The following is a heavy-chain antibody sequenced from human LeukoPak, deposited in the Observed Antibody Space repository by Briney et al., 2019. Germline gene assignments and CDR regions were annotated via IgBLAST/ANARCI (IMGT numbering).Heavy chain of an antibody. V-gene: IGHV3-74*01. CDR2: IGSDGSSA. Sequence: PGGSLRLFCAASGFTFSTYFIHWVRQGRGKGLVWVSRIGSDGSSASSADSVKGRFTISRDKAKNTVLLQMYSLRADDTAIYYCALRYDYDHPDSLDIWGQGTMVTVSS. CDR3: ALRYDYDHPDSLDI. CDR1: GFTFSTYF. D-gene: IGHD3-22*01. J-gene: IGHJ3*02.